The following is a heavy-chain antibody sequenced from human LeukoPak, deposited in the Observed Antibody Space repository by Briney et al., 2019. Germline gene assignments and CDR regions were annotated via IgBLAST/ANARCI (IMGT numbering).Heavy chain of an antibody. J-gene: IGHJ5*02. V-gene: IGHV3-48*01. CDR2: IGTSSTTI. CDR1: GFTFSSYT. CDR3: ARANLWDCSGGSCRPKDFDP. Sequence: PGGSLRLSCAASGFTFSSYTMNWVRQPPGKGLEWVSNIGTSSTTIYYADSVKGRFTISRDNAKNSLYLQMNSLRADDTAVYYCARANLWDCSGGSCRPKDFDPWGQGTLVTVSS. D-gene: IGHD2-15*01.